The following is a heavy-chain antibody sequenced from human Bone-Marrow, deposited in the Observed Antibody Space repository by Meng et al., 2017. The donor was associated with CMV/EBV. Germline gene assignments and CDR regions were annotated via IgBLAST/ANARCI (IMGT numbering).Heavy chain of an antibody. D-gene: IGHD2-2*01. Sequence: GGSLRLSCAASGFTFSDYYMSWIRQAPGKGLEWLSFISPPADNINYADPVKGRFTISRENARKSLYLQMNGLRAEDTAVYYCARDRGAYCSSTSCSTFDYWGQGILVTVSS. CDR2: ISPPADNI. V-gene: IGHV3-11*01. CDR1: GFTFSDYY. J-gene: IGHJ4*02. CDR3: ARDRGAYCSSTSCSTFDY.